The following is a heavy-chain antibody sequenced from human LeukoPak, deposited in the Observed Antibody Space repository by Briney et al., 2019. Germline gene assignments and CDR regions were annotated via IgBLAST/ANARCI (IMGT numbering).Heavy chain of an antibody. CDR3: ARDRGNYSENPGLGPEYHFDN. Sequence: QSGGSLRLSCAASGFTFRNYAMHWVRQAPGKGLEWVAVISYDGTDKYYAESVKGRFTFSRDRSRSTTYLQMNSLRPEDTAVYYCARDRGNYSENPGLGPEYHFDNWGQGTLVTVSS. CDR2: ISYDGTDK. J-gene: IGHJ4*02. CDR1: GFTFRNYA. V-gene: IGHV3-30*04. D-gene: IGHD3-22*01.